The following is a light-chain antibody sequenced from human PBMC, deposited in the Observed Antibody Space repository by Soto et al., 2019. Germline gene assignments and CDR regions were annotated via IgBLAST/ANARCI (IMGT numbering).Light chain of an antibody. V-gene: IGKV3-15*01. CDR3: QEYNIWPPLYT. CDR2: GAS. J-gene: IGKJ2*01. CDR1: QSVSSN. Sequence: EIVMTQSPATLSASLGERATLSCRASQSVSSNLAWYQQKPGQAPRLLIYGASTRATGIPARFSGSGSGTEFTLTISSLQSEDFAVYYCQEYNIWPPLYTFGQGTKLEI.